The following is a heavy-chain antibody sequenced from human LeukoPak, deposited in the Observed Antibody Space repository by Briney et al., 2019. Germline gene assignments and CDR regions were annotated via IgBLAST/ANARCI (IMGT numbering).Heavy chain of an antibody. J-gene: IGHJ4*02. CDR3: ARNPMVRGVHSKRFDY. Sequence: KPSETLSLTCAVYGGSFSGYYWSWIRQPPGKGLEWIGEINHSGSTNYNPSLKSRVTISVDTSKNQFSLKLSSVTAADTAVYYCARNPMVRGVHSKRFDYWGQGTLVTVSS. CDR2: INHSGST. CDR1: GGSFSGYY. V-gene: IGHV4-34*01. D-gene: IGHD3-10*01.